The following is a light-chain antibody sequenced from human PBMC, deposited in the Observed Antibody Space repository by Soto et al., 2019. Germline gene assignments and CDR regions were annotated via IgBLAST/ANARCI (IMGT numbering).Light chain of an antibody. Sequence: QSALTQPSSVSGSPGQSVTISCTGASSDVGAYNYVSWYQQHPGKAPRLMIYDVSKRPSGVPDRLSGSKSGNTASLTISGLQTEDEADYYCCSYAGSYTGVFGGGTKLTVL. CDR3: CSYAGSYTGV. CDR2: DVS. V-gene: IGLV2-11*01. CDR1: SSDVGAYNY. J-gene: IGLJ3*02.